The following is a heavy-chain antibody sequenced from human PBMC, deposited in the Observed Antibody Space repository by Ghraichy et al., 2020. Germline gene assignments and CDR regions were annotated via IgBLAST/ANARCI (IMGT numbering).Heavy chain of an antibody. D-gene: IGHD4-17*01. J-gene: IGHJ6*02. CDR2: INHSGST. Sequence: SQTLSLTCAVYGGSFSGYYWSWIRQPPGKGLEWIGEINHSGSTNYNPSLKSRVTISVDTSKNQFSLKLSSVTAADTAVYYCARFRARLRRLIQEYYGMDVWGQGTTVTVSS. CDR1: GGSFSGYY. CDR3: ARFRARLRRLIQEYYGMDV. V-gene: IGHV4-34*01.